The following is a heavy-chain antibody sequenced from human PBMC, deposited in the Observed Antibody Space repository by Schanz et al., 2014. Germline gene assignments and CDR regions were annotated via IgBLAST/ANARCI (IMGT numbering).Heavy chain of an antibody. J-gene: IGHJ6*02. V-gene: IGHV3-11*05. CDR3: ASVIMVAGNHRDGRDV. Sequence: QGQLVESGGGLVKPGGSLRLSCAASGFTFSDYYMTWMRQAPGKGLEWISYISNSGTYTKYADSVKGRFVISRDNARSSLYLQMSSLRDGDTAVYYCASVIMVAGNHRDGRDVWGQGTTVTVSS. D-gene: IGHD6-19*01. CDR2: ISNSGTYT. CDR1: GFTFSDYY.